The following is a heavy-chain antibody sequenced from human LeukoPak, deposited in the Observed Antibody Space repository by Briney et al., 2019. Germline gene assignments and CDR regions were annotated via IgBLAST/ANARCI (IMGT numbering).Heavy chain of an antibody. Sequence: SETLSLTCAVYGVSFSGYSWHWIRQPPGKGLEWIGEINHSGSTNYNPSLKSRVTMSVDTSKNQFSLKLSSVTAADTAVYYCARVGDVGATNWFDPWGQGTLVTVSS. V-gene: IGHV4-34*01. CDR3: ARVGDVGATNWFDP. CDR2: INHSGST. CDR1: GVSFSGYS. D-gene: IGHD1-26*01. J-gene: IGHJ5*02.